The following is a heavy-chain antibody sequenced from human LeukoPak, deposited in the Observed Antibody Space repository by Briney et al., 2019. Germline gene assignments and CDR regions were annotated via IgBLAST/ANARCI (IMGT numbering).Heavy chain of an antibody. Sequence: SETLSLTCSVPGGSISTSYWSWIRQPPRKGLEYIGYNYYTGSTNYNPSLKSRVTISVDTSKNQFSLKLSSVTAADTAVYYCARNGGSYTFDIWGQGTMVTVSS. D-gene: IGHD1-26*01. CDR1: GGSISTSY. J-gene: IGHJ3*02. CDR2: NYYTGST. V-gene: IGHV4-59*01. CDR3: ARNGGSYTFDI.